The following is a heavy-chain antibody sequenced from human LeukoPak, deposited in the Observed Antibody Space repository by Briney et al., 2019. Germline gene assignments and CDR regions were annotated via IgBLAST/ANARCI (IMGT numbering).Heavy chain of an antibody. CDR3: ARDFWSGYFYYYGMDV. Sequence: ASVKVSCKASGGTFSSYAISWVRQAPGQGLEWMGWINPNSGGTNYAQKFQGRVTMTRDTSISTAYMELSRLRPDDTAVYYCARDFWSGYFYYYGMDVWGQGTTVTVSS. D-gene: IGHD3-3*01. CDR2: INPNSGGT. CDR1: GGTFSSYA. J-gene: IGHJ6*02. V-gene: IGHV1-2*02.